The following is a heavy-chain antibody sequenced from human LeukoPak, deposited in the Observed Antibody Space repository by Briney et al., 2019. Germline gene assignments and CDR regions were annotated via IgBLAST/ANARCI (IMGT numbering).Heavy chain of an antibody. V-gene: IGHV3-23*01. CDR3: AKDHRGWDLHTESDY. D-gene: IGHD1-26*01. CDR1: GFTFSSYA. Sequence: PGGSLRLSCAASGFTFSSYAMHWVRQAPGKGLEWVSTVTGSGYGAYYADSVKGRFTISRDNSKDTLFLQMNSPIPEDTAVYYCAKDHRGWDLHTESDYWGQGTLVTVSS. CDR2: VTGSGYGA. J-gene: IGHJ4*02.